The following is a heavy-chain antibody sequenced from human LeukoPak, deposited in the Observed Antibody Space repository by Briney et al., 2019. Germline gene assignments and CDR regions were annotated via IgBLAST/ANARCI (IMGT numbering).Heavy chain of an antibody. CDR1: GFTFSSYA. CDR3: ANAVVAATWDY. J-gene: IGHJ4*02. CDR2: ISGSGGST. V-gene: IGHV3-23*01. Sequence: AGGSLRLSCAASGFTFSSYAMSWVRQAPGKGVEWVAAISGSGGSTYYADSVKGRFTISRDNSKNTLYLQMNSLRAEDTAVYYCANAVVAATWDYWGQGTLVTVSS. D-gene: IGHD2-15*01.